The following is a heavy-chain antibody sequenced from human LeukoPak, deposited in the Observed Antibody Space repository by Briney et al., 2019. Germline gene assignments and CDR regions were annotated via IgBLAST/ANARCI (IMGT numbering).Heavy chain of an antibody. J-gene: IGHJ4*02. Sequence: PSETLSLTCTVSGGSISSYYWSWIRQPPGKGLEWIGYIYYSGSTNYNPSLKSRVTISVDMSKNQFSLNLISVTAADTAFYYCARGPRDGYNYWGQGTLVTVSS. CDR1: GGSISSYY. CDR2: IYYSGST. D-gene: IGHD5-24*01. CDR3: ARGPRDGYNY. V-gene: IGHV4-59*01.